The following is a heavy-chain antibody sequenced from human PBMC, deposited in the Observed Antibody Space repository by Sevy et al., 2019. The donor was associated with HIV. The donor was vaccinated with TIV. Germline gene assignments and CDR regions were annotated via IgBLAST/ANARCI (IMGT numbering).Heavy chain of an antibody. Sequence: LSCSDSWMTWVRQAPGKGLERIAFINEDGGRLGYVDSVRGRFTIARENTKNSLYLQMNSLRAEDTAVYFCARDRAYSALDYWGQGTLVTVSS. CDR3: ARDRAYSALDY. D-gene: IGHD5-18*01. J-gene: IGHJ4*02. CDR2: INEDGGRL. CDR1: LSCSDSW. V-gene: IGHV3-7*01.